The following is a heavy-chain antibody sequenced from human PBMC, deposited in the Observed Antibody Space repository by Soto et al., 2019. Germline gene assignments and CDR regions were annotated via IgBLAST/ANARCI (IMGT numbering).Heavy chain of an antibody. CDR3: ARDDVVCGGGRCYGVPLDD. J-gene: IGHJ6*04. D-gene: IGHD2-15*01. Sequence: EVQLVESGGGLVQPGGSLRLSCAASGFTVSSKYMSWVRQPPGKGLEWVSLIQSGGPTYYADSVKGRFTISRDTSENTVHLQMDSLRAEDTAVYYCARDDVVCGGGRCYGVPLDDWGTGTTVTVSS. CDR2: IQSGGPT. CDR1: GFTVSSKY. V-gene: IGHV3-66*01.